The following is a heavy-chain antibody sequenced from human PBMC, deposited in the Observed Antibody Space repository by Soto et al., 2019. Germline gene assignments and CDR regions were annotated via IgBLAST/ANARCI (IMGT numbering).Heavy chain of an antibody. D-gene: IGHD2-21*01. CDR1: GGGNLRDYR. CDR2: IIPKLGSA. Sequence: QVQLVQSGAEVKKPGSSVQVSCKASGGGNLRDYRTTWVRQAPGQGLEWMGGIIPKLGSANYAQNFQGRVTITADESTSTVYMELRSLRSEDTAVSYCARGGGCYNFGAVYWGQGTPVTVSS. CDR3: ARGGGCYNFGAVY. V-gene: IGHV1-69*01. J-gene: IGHJ4*02.